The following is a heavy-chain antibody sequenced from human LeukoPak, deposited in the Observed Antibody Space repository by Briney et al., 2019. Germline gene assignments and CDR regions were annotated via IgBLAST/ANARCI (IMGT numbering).Heavy chain of an antibody. Sequence: SETLSLTCTVSGGSISSYYWSWIRQPPGKGLEWIGYIYYSGSTKYNPSLKSRVTISVDTSKNQFSLRVTSVTAADTAIYYCARTTRYCSGGTCYGAVENFDYWGQGTLVTVSS. CDR2: IYYSGST. D-gene: IGHD2-15*01. CDR3: ARTTRYCSGGTCYGAVENFDY. CDR1: GGSISSYY. J-gene: IGHJ4*02. V-gene: IGHV4-59*01.